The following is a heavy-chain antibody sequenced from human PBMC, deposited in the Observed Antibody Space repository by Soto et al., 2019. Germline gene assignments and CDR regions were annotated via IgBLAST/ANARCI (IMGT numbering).Heavy chain of an antibody. CDR1: GFTVSSKY. CDR2: IWSAGLI. J-gene: IGHJ6*02. CDR3: AREAPMDV. V-gene: IGHV3-53*01. Sequence: GGSLRLSCAASGFTVSSKYMSWVRQAPGKGLEWVPIIWSAGLIYYADSVRGRFTISRDISKNILYLEMTSLRADDTAVYYCAREAPMDVWGQGTTVTVSS.